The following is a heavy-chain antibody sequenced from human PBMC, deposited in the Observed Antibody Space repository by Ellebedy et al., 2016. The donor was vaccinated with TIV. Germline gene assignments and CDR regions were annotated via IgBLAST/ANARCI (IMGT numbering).Heavy chain of an antibody. CDR1: GFTFSSYW. V-gene: IGHV3-74*01. J-gene: IGHJ4*02. CDR3: ARDRFYYYDSSGYYPEIDY. D-gene: IGHD3-22*01. Sequence: GESLKISXAASGFTFSSYWMHWVRQAPGKGLVWVSRINSDGSSTSYADSVKGRFTISRDNAKNSLYLQMNRLRAEDTAVYYCARDRFYYYDSSGYYPEIDYWGQGTLVTVSS. CDR2: INSDGSST.